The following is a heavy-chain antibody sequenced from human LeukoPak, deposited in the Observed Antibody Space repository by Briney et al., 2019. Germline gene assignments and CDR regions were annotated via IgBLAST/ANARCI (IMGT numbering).Heavy chain of an antibody. CDR2: ISSSSSYT. Sequence: GGSLRLSCAASGFTFSTYGMSWVRQAPGKGLEWVSYISSSSSYTNYADSVKGRFTISRDNAKNSLYLQMNSLRAEDTAVYYCARVIVGATPSDYWGQGTLVTVSS. CDR1: GFTFSTYG. D-gene: IGHD1-26*01. CDR3: ARVIVGATPSDY. J-gene: IGHJ4*02. V-gene: IGHV3-11*05.